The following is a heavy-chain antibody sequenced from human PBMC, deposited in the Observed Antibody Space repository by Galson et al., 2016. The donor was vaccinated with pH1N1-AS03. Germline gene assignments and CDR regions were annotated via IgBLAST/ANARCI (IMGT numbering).Heavy chain of an antibody. CDR1: GGSLSSHY. V-gene: IGHV4-59*11. D-gene: IGHD5-18*01. J-gene: IGHJ4*01. CDR2: VSYSGSA. CDR3: ARYTYESAAGGYFFDY. Sequence: TLSLTCTVSGGSLSSHYWSWIRQPPGKRLEWIAFVSYSGSATYNPSLESRVTMSLDTSKRQISLKLRSVTTADTAIYYCARYTYESAAGGYFFDYWGHGTLVTVSS.